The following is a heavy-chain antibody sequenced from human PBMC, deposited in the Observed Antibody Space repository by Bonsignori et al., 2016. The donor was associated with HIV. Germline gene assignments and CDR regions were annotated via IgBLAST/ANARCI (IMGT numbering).Heavy chain of an antibody. V-gene: IGHV1-8*01. J-gene: IGHJ5*02. CDR2: MNPSSGNA. CDR3: AKMDCKRTDCSGEANWFDP. Sequence: WVRQAPGQGLEWMGWMNPSSGNADYAQTFRGRITMTRDTSTNTAFMELSSLRSEDTAVYYCAKMDCKRTDCSGEANWFDPWGQGTLVTVSS. D-gene: IGHD2-21*02.